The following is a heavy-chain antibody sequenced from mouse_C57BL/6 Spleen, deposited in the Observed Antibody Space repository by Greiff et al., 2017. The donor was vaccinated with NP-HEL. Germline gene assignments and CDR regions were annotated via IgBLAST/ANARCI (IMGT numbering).Heavy chain of an antibody. CDR2: INPNNGGT. CDR1: GYTFTDYY. D-gene: IGHD5-1*01. J-gene: IGHJ2*01. CDR3: ARSVYRGYFDY. V-gene: IGHV1-26*01. Sequence: EVQLQQSGPELVKPGASVKISCKASGYTFTDYYMNWVKQSHGQSLEWIGDINPNNGGTSYNQKFKGKATLTVDKSSSTAYMELRSLTSEDSAVYYCARSVYRGYFDYWGQGTTLTVSS.